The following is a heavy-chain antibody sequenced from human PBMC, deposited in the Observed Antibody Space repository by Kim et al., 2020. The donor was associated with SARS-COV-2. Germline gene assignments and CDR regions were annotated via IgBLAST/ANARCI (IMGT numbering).Heavy chain of an antibody. CDR3: ARQWSFDY. Sequence: GESLKISCQVSGYSFTAYWIAWVRQMPGKGLEWMGIINPGDSDTRYSPSFQGQVTISVDKSISTAYLQWNSLKASDTAIYYCARQWSFDYWGQGTLVTVSS. CDR2: INPGDSDT. V-gene: IGHV5-51*01. J-gene: IGHJ4*02. D-gene: IGHD3-3*01. CDR1: GYSFTAYW.